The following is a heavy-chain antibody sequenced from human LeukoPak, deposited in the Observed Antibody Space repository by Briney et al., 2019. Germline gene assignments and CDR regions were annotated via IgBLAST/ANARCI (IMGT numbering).Heavy chain of an antibody. V-gene: IGHV4-4*07. CDR3: AKDRVGSSTLDFQH. Sequence: PSETLSLTCSVSGGSISSYYWSWIRQSAGKGLEWMGRIFPSGKTNYNPSLKSRATMSVDTSKNQLSLKLSSVTAADTAVYYCAKDRVGSSTLDFQHWGQGTLVSVSP. CDR1: GGSISSYY. CDR2: IFPSGKT. J-gene: IGHJ1*01. D-gene: IGHD1-26*01.